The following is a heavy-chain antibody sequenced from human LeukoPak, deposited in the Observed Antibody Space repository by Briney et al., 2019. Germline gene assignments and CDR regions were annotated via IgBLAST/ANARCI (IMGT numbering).Heavy chain of an antibody. CDR3: ARETYYYDSSGYYYGY. J-gene: IGHJ4*02. D-gene: IGHD3-22*01. Sequence: TGGSLRLSCAASGFTFSSYSMNWVRQAPGKGLEWVSSISSSSSYIYYADSVKGRFTISRDNAKNSLYLQMNSLRAEDTAVYYCARETYYYDSSGYYYGYWGQGTLVNVSS. CDR1: GFTFSSYS. V-gene: IGHV3-21*01. CDR2: ISSSSSYI.